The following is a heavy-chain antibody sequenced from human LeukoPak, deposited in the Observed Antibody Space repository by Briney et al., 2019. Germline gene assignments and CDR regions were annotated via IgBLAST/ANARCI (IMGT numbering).Heavy chain of an antibody. D-gene: IGHD3-9*01. J-gene: IGHJ5*02. Sequence: SETLSLTCAVYGGSFSGYYWSWIRQPPGKGLEWIGEINHSGSTNYNPSLKSRVTISVDTSKNQFPLKLSSVTAADTAVYYCARHKRVRRGILTGYYYNWFDPWGQGTLVTVSS. CDR2: INHSGST. CDR3: ARHKRVRRGILTGYYYNWFDP. CDR1: GGSFSGYY. V-gene: IGHV4-34*01.